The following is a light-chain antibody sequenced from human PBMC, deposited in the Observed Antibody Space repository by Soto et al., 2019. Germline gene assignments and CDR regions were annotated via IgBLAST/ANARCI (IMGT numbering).Light chain of an antibody. CDR1: QRITWNY. V-gene: IGKV3-20*01. J-gene: IGKJ2*01. CDR2: GAS. CDR3: QQYVRSPHT. Sequence: DIVLTQSPGTLSLSPGETATLSCRAGQRITWNYVAWYQQKPGQAPSLLIYGASIRATGVPDRFSGSGSGTDFTLTISRLEPEDFAVYYCQQYVRSPHTFGQGTNLEIK.